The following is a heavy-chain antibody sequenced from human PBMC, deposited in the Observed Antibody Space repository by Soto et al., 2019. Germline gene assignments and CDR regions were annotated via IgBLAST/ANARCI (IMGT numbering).Heavy chain of an antibody. V-gene: IGHV3-23*01. CDR1: AFTFNNYA. J-gene: IGHJ4*02. CDR3: AKSRYSDSSGDFYDY. D-gene: IGHD3-22*01. CDR2: IGGSGRTT. Sequence: QFGGSLRLSCAASAFTFNNYAMSWVRQAPGKGLEWASGIGGSGRTTYYADSVKGRFTISRDNSNNTLFLQMNSLRAEDTAVYYCAKSRYSDSSGDFYDYWGQGTLVTVSS.